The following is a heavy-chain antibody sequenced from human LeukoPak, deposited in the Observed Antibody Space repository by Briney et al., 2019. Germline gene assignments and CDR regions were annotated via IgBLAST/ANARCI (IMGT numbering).Heavy chain of an antibody. CDR1: GFTVSSNY. Sequence: PGGSLRLSCAASGFTVSSNYMSWVRQAPGKGLEYVSSISSDGGTTHYANSVQGRFTISRDNSKNTLYLQMGCLRPEDMAVYYCARDRCSGGTCYWRVFDYWGQGTVVTVSS. V-gene: IGHV3-64*01. J-gene: IGHJ4*02. CDR3: ARDRCSGGTCYWRVFDY. D-gene: IGHD2-15*01. CDR2: ISSDGGTT.